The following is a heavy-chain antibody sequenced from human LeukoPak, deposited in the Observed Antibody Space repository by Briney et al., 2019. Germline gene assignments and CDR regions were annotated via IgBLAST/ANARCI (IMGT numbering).Heavy chain of an antibody. Sequence: GGSLRLSCAASGFTFSTYIMNWVRQAPGKGLEWVSSISSYSSYIYYAVSVKGRFTISRDNAKNALYLQMNSLRAEDTAVYYCARDPPSGSGSFTYSGHDYWGQGTLVTVSS. CDR1: GFTFSTYI. CDR3: ARDPPSGSGSFTYSGHDY. D-gene: IGHD3-10*01. V-gene: IGHV3-21*01. CDR2: ISSYSSYI. J-gene: IGHJ4*02.